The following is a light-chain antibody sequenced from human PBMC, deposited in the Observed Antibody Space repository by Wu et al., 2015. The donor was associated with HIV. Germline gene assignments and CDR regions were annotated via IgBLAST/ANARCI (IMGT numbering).Light chain of an antibody. V-gene: IGKV1-5*03. CDR2: KAS. J-gene: IGKJ1*01. Sequence: DIQMTQSPSTLSASVGDRVTITCRASQSIRSWLAWYQQKPGKAPKLLIYKASNLESGVPSRFSGSGSGTEFTLTISSLQPEDVATYYCQKYNTAPWTFGQGTKVEMK. CDR3: QKYNTAPWT. CDR1: QSIRSW.